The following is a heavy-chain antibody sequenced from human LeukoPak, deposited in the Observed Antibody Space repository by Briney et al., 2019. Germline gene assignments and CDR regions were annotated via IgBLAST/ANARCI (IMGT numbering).Heavy chain of an antibody. CDR1: GFTFSNYN. D-gene: IGHD3-22*01. V-gene: IGHV3-48*01. CDR3: AQDDYDNRDYYVG. J-gene: IGHJ4*02. CDR2: ISGSNGKT. Sequence: PVGSLRLSCAASGFTFSNYNMNWVRQAPGKGLEWLSYISGSNGKTYYADSVKGRFTISWDNARNSLFLQINSLRVEDTGVYYCAQDDYDNRDYYVGWGQGTLVTVSS.